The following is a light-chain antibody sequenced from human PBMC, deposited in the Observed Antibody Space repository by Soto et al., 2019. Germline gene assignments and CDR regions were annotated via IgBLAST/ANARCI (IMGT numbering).Light chain of an antibody. V-gene: IGKV2-28*01. CDR1: QSLLHSNGYNY. J-gene: IGKJ2*01. CDR2: LGS. Sequence: DIVMTQSPLSLPVTPGEPASISCRSSQSLLHSNGYNYLDWYLQKPGQSPQLLISLGSNRASGVPARFSGSGSATDFTLNIARVEAEDFGVYYCMQALQSPYTFGQGTSWRSN. CDR3: MQALQSPYT.